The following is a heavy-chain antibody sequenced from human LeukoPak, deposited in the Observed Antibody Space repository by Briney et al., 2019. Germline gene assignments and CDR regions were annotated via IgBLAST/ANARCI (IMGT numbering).Heavy chain of an antibody. J-gene: IGHJ6*02. Sequence: GGSLRLSCAASGFTFSSYWMTWVRQAPGKGLEWVANIKGDGSEKYYVDSVKGRFTISRDSAKNTLYLQMNSLRAEDTAVYYCAREGAVAGTYYYYGMDVWGQGTTVTVSS. D-gene: IGHD6-19*01. CDR1: GFTFSSYW. CDR3: AREGAVAGTYYYYGMDV. V-gene: IGHV3-7*01. CDR2: IKGDGSEK.